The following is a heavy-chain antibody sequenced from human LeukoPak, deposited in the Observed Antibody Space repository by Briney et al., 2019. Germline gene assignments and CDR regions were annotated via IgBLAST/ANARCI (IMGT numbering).Heavy chain of an antibody. CDR3: ATSRTAMVSGPEYYFDY. V-gene: IGHV1-24*01. D-gene: IGHD5-18*01. Sequence: ASVKVSCKASGYTLTELSMHWVRQAPGKGLEWMGGFDPEDGETIYAQKFQGRVTMTEDTSTDTAYMELSSLRSEDTAVYYCATSRTAMVSGPEYYFDYWGQGTLVTVSS. CDR2: FDPEDGET. CDR1: GYTLTELS. J-gene: IGHJ4*02.